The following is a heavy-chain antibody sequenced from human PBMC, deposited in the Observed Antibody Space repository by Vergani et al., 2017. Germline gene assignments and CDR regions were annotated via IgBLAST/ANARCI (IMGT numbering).Heavy chain of an antibody. V-gene: IGHV1-24*01. J-gene: IGHJ4*02. CDR1: GYSLTELT. D-gene: IGHD3-22*01. CDR3: AIVTDYSDSSGYYMDD. Sequence: QVQLVQSGSEVRKPGASVKVSCQVSGYSLTELTIHWVRQAPGKGLEWMGGFDPEHGEVTFAHHIQGRVTMTEDRSTDTAYMELSSLRPEDTDLYYSAIVTDYSDSSGYYMDDWGQGTLVTVSS. CDR2: FDPEHGEV.